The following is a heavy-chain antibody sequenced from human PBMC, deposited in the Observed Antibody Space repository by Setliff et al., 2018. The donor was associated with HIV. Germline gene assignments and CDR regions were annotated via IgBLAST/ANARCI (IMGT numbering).Heavy chain of an antibody. CDR2: IYPGDSDT. CDR1: GYSFTTNW. CDR3: ARVPLLDYDILTGYYHDAFDI. V-gene: IGHV5-51*01. D-gene: IGHD3-9*01. J-gene: IGHJ3*02. Sequence: GESLKISCKGSGYSFTTNWIGLVRQMPGKGLEWMRVIYPGDSDTRYRPSFQGQVTISADKSISTAYLQWSRLKASDTAMYYCARVPLLDYDILTGYYHDAFDIWGQGTMVTVSS.